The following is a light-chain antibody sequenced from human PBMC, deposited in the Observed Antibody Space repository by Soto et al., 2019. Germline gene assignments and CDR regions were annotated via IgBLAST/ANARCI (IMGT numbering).Light chain of an antibody. CDR3: MQGTQFPWT. J-gene: IGKJ1*01. Sequence: DIVMTQTPLSSPVTLGQPASISCRSSQSLVHSNGNTYLSWLHQRPGQPPRLLLYMISNRLSGVPDRFSGSGAGTEFMLKISTVEADDVGVYYCMQGTQFPWTFGQGTKVEIK. CDR1: QSLVHSNGNTY. CDR2: MIS. V-gene: IGKV2-24*01.